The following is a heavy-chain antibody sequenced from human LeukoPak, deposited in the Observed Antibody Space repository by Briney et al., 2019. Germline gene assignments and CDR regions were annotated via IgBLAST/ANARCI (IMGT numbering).Heavy chain of an antibody. D-gene: IGHD4-11*01. CDR3: ASTDYSNYDYYYYYMDV. J-gene: IGHJ6*03. Sequence: SETLSLTCAVSGYSTSSGYYWGWIRQPPGKGLEWIGSIYHSGSTYYNPSLKSRVTISVGTSKNQFSLKLSSVTAADTAVYYCASTDYSNYDYYYYYMDVWGKGTTVTVSS. CDR2: IYHSGST. V-gene: IGHV4-38-2*01. CDR1: GYSTSSGYY.